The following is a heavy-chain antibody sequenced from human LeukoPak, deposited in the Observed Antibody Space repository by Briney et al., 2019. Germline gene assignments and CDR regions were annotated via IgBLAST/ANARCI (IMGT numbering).Heavy chain of an antibody. Sequence: ASVKVSCKASGYTFTSYAMHWVRQAPGQGLEWMGWINTNTGNPTYAQGFTGRFVFSLDTSVSTAYLQISSLKAEDTAVYFCARPYYYDSSNYAAGFDYWGQGTLVTVSS. V-gene: IGHV7-4-1*02. CDR2: INTNTGNP. CDR1: GYTFTSYA. D-gene: IGHD3-22*01. J-gene: IGHJ4*02. CDR3: ARPYYYDSSNYAAGFDY.